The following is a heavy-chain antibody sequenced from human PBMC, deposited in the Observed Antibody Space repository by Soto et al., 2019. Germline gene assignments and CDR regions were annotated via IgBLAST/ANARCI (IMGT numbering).Heavy chain of an antibody. V-gene: IGHV4-39*01. J-gene: IGHJ4*02. Sequence: KTXETLSLTCTVSGVSISSNTYYWGWIRQPPGKGLEWIVSIYYSGNTYYNPSLKSRVTISVDTSKNQFSLKLTSVTAADTAVYYCAARTSSCYDYWGQGTLVTSPQ. CDR1: GVSISSNTYY. D-gene: IGHD6-13*01. CDR2: IYYSGNT. CDR3: AARTSSCYDY.